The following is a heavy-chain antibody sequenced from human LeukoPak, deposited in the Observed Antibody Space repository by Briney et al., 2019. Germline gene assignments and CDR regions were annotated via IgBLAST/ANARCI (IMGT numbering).Heavy chain of an antibody. J-gene: IGHJ4*02. CDR1: GYTFTGYY. D-gene: IGHD3-9*01. CDR2: INPNSGGT. CDR3: ARAGEILTSYYGPSPFDY. V-gene: IGHV1-2*02. Sequence: GASVKVSCKASGYTFTGYYMHWVRQAPGQGLEWMGWINPNSGGTNYAQKFQGRVTMTRDTSISTAYMELSRLRSDDTAVYYCARAGEILTSYYGPSPFDYWGQGTLVTVSS.